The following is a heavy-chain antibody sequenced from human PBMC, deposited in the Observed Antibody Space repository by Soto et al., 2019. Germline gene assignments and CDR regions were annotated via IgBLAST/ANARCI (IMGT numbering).Heavy chain of an antibody. D-gene: IGHD3-10*01. V-gene: IGHV3-48*02. CDR3: ASGLGSSRS. J-gene: IGHJ1*01. CDR1: GFTFSSYT. Sequence: PGGSLRLSCVASGFTFSSYTMNWVRQTPGRRLEWVAYISSSGSTIYYAKSVKGRFTVSRDNAKSSLYLQMDGLRDEDTAVYYCASGLGSSRSWGQGSRVTVSS. CDR2: ISSSGSTI.